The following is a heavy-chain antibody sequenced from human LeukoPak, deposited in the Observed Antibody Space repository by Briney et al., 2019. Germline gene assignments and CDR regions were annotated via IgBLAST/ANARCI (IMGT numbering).Heavy chain of an antibody. V-gene: IGHV4-59*11. Sequence: PSETLSLTCTVSGGSISSHYWRWLRQPPGKGLEWIGYIYYSGSTNYNPSLKSRVTISVDTSKNQFSLKLSSVTAADTAVYYCARAIVEYSSSSSFDYWGQGTLVTVSS. CDR3: ARAIVEYSSSSSFDY. CDR1: GGSISSHY. D-gene: IGHD6-6*01. J-gene: IGHJ4*02. CDR2: IYYSGST.